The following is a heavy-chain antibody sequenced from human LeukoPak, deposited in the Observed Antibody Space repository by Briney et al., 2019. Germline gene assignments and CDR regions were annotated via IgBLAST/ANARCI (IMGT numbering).Heavy chain of an antibody. D-gene: IGHD5-12*01. Sequence: SVKVSCKASGGTFSSYAISWVRQAPGQGLEWMGRIIPIFGTAIYAQKFQGRVTITTDESTSTAYMELSSLRSEDTAVYYCARVRYGYDFAPYYMDVWGKGTTVTVSS. J-gene: IGHJ6*03. V-gene: IGHV1-69*05. CDR3: ARVRYGYDFAPYYMDV. CDR1: GGTFSSYA. CDR2: IIPIFGTA.